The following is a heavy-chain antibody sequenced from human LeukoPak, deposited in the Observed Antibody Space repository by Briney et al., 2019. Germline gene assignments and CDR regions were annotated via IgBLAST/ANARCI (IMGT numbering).Heavy chain of an antibody. Sequence: GGSLRLSCAASGFTFSSYGMHWVRQAPGKGLEWVAVISYDGSNKYYADSVKGRFTISRDNSKNTLYLQMNSLRAEDTAVYYCAKDGGGDFDYWGQGTLVTVSA. CDR2: ISYDGSNK. CDR1: GFTFSSYG. D-gene: IGHD2-21*01. V-gene: IGHV3-30*18. CDR3: AKDGGGDFDY. J-gene: IGHJ4*02.